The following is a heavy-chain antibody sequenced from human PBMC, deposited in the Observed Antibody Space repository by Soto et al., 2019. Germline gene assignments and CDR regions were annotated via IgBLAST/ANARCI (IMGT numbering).Heavy chain of an antibody. CDR3: VGRVDTAMVSMKDP. Sequence: GASVKVSCKASGGTFSSYAISWVRQAPGQGLGWMGGIIPIFGTANYAQKFQGRVTITADKSTSTAYMELSSLRSEDTAVYYCVGRVDTAMVSMKDPWGQGTLVTVSS. CDR2: IIPIFGTA. V-gene: IGHV1-69*06. CDR1: GGTFSSYA. J-gene: IGHJ5*02. D-gene: IGHD5-18*01.